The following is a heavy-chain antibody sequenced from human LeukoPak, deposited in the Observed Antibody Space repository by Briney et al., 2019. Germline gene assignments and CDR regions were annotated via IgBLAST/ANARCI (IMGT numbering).Heavy chain of an antibody. D-gene: IGHD6-19*01. CDR3: ARSSFSSGWYEPYYFDS. Sequence: PGGSLRLSCAASGFTFSTYGMHWVRQAPGKGLEWVSYISSSGNAIYYADSVKGRFTISRDNAKNSLYLQMNSLRAEDTAIYYCARSSFSSGWYEPYYFDSWGQGTLVTVSS. CDR2: ISSSGNAI. V-gene: IGHV3-48*04. CDR1: GFTFSTYG. J-gene: IGHJ4*02.